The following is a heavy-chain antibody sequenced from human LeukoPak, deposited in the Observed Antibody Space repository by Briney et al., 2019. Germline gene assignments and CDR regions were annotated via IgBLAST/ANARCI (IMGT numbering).Heavy chain of an antibody. CDR2: TNWDGAST. J-gene: IGHJ6*03. CDR3: GRVYCSTTSCYDYYDYYMDV. D-gene: IGHD2-2*01. CDR1: GFRFDDYG. V-gene: IGHV3-20*04. Sequence: PGGSLRLSCAASGFRFDDYGMSWVRHVPGKGLEWVSGTNWDGASTGYADSVKGRFTISRDNVKNLLYLQMNSLRVEDTALYFCGRVYCSTTSCYDYYDYYMDVWGKGTTVTVSS.